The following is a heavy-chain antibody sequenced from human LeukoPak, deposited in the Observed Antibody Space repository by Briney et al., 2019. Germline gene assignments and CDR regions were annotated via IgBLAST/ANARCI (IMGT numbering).Heavy chain of an antibody. V-gene: IGHV1-46*01. D-gene: IGHD3-16*01. CDR2: INPSGGST. CDR3: ARDIQFVTGEDWFDP. CDR1: GYTFTSYY. Sequence: GASVKVSCKASGYTFTSYYMHWVRQAPGQGLEWMGIINPSGGSTSYAQKFQGRVTMTRDTSTSTVYMELSSLRSEDTAVYYCARDIQFVTGEDWFDPWGQGTLVTVSS. J-gene: IGHJ5*02.